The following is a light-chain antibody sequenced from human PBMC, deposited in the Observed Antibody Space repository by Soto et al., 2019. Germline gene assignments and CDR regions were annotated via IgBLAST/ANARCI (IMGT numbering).Light chain of an antibody. J-gene: IGKJ4*01. CDR3: QQFSSYPLT. CDR1: QSVSSN. Sequence: EIVMTQSPATLSLSPGERATLSCRASQSVSSNVAWYQQIPGQTPRLLIYGASTRATGIPVRFSGSGSGTDFTLTISSLEPEDFAVYYCQQFSSYPLTFGGGTKVDIK. CDR2: GAS. V-gene: IGKV3-15*01.